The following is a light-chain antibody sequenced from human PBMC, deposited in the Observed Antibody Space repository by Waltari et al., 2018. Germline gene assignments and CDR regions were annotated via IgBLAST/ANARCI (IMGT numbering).Light chain of an antibody. CDR2: EDN. CDR3: QSYDDNNQVV. J-gene: IGLJ3*02. Sequence: NFMLTQPHSVSESPGKTVTISCTDSSAPIATNYVQWYHQRPGRAPPLVIYEDNQRVSGVPDRFSGSIDSSSNSASLTISGLETEDEADYYCQSYDDNNQVVFGGGTKLTVL. V-gene: IGLV6-57*02. CDR1: SAPIATNY.